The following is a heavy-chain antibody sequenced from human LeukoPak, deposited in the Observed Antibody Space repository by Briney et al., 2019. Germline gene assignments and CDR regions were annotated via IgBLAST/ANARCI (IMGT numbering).Heavy chain of an antibody. J-gene: IGHJ5*02. CDR2: ISSDGSNK. Sequence: GGSLRLSCAASGFTFSTYAMHWVRQAPGKGLEWVAVISSDGSNKYYADSVKGRFTISRDNSKNTLYLQMNSLRAEDTAVYYCARAATVGQNWFDPWGQGTLVTVSS. CDR1: GFTFSTYA. CDR3: ARAATVGQNWFDP. V-gene: IGHV3-30-3*01. D-gene: IGHD4-11*01.